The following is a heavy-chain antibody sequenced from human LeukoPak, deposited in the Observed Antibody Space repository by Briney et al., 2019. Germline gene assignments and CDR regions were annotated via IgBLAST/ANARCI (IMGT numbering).Heavy chain of an antibody. CDR3: SRIRLAGGFDP. D-gene: IGHD3-9*01. J-gene: IGHJ5*02. V-gene: IGHV1-46*01. CDR2: INPSGGST. CDR1: GYTFTSYY. Sequence: ASVKVSCKASGYTFTSYYMHWVRQAPGQGLEWMGIINPSGGSTSYAQKFQGRVTMTRDTSTSTVYMELSSLRSEDTAVYYCSRIRLAGGFDPWGQGTLVTVSS.